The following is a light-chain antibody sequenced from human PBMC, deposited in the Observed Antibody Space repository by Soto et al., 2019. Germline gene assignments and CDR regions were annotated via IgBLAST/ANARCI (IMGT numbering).Light chain of an antibody. J-gene: IGLJ1*01. CDR2: DVN. V-gene: IGLV2-8*01. CDR1: ASDIGGYTF. CDR3: SAHGGTNPYV. Sequence: QSALTQPPSASGSPGQSVAISCTGTASDIGGYTFVSWYQQHPGKAPKILIYDVNKRPSGVPDRFSGSKSGNTASLTVSGLKAEDEADYYCSAHGGTNPYVFGTGTKVTVL.